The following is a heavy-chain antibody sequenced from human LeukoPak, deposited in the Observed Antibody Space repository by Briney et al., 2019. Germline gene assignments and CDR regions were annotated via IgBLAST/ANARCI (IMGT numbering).Heavy chain of an antibody. Sequence: GGSLRLSCAASGFIFSTYSMTWVRQAPGKGLEWDSSMSSGGTYIYYADSVRGRFTISRDNAKNSLSLVMKSLRAEDTAVYYCARDRPTGASRLFVVQWGQGTLVTVSS. J-gene: IGHJ4*02. CDR1: GFIFSTYS. CDR3: ARDRPTGASRLFVVQ. V-gene: IGHV3-21*01. D-gene: IGHD3-3*01. CDR2: MSSGGTYI.